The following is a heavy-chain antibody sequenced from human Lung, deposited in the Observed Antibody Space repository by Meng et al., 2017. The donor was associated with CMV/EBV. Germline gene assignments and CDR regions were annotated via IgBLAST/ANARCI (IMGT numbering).Heavy chain of an antibody. D-gene: IGHD6-13*01. Sequence: SXTMSLXCIVSGGSISIYYWSWIRPPAGKGLEWNGYIHHSGNTDYNPSLRSRVTVSLDTSNNQFSLRLRSMTAADTAVYYCARGGTQTSRWAVLDYWGQGTLVTVSS. CDR3: ARGGTQTSRWAVLDY. CDR2: IHHSGNT. J-gene: IGHJ4*02. V-gene: IGHV4-59*01. CDR1: GGSISIYY.